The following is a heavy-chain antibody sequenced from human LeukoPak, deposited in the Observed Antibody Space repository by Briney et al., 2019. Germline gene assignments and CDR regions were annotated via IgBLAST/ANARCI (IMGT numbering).Heavy chain of an antibody. CDR3: ARLDRFGANYCYMDV. CDR2: IYTSGST. Sequence: SETLSLTCTVSGGSISSYYWSWIRQPPEKGLEWIGYIYTSGSTNYHPSLKSRVTISVDTSKNRFSLKLNSVTAADTAVYYCARLDRFGANYCYMDVWGKGTSVTVSS. J-gene: IGHJ6*03. CDR1: GGSISSYY. V-gene: IGHV4-4*09. D-gene: IGHD3-10*01.